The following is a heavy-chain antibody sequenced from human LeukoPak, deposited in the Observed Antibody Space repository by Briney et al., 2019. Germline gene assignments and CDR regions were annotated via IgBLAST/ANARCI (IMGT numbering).Heavy chain of an antibody. CDR3: ARDTVWDGWFDP. Sequence: PSETLSLTCTVSGGSISSYYWSWIRQPPGKGLEWIGYIYYSGSTNYNPSLKSRVTISVKTSKNQFSLKLSSVTAADTAVYYCARDTVWDGWFDPWGQGTLVTVSS. V-gene: IGHV4-59*12. D-gene: IGHD1-14*01. J-gene: IGHJ5*02. CDR1: GGSISSYY. CDR2: IYYSGST.